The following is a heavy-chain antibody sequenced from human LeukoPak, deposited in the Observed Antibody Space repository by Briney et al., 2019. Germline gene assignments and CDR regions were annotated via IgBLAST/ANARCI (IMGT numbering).Heavy chain of an antibody. J-gene: IGHJ6*03. D-gene: IGHD3-3*01. Sequence: SQTLSLTCTVSGGSISSGGYYWSWIHQHPGKGLEWNGYIYYSGSTYYNPSLKSRVTISVDTSKNQFSLKLSSVTAADTAVYYCARDARYYDFWSGYPEHHYYYMDVWGKGTTVTVSS. CDR2: IYYSGST. CDR1: GGSISSGGYY. CDR3: ARDARYYDFWSGYPEHHYYYMDV. V-gene: IGHV4-31*03.